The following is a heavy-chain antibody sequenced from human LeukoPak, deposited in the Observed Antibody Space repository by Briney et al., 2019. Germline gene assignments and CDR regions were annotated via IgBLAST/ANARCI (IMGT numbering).Heavy chain of an antibody. CDR2: IRYDGSNK. V-gene: IGHV3-30*02. J-gene: IGHJ4*02. D-gene: IGHD3-10*01. Sequence: GGSLRLSCAASGFTFSSYGMHWVRQAPGKGLEWVAFIRYDGSNKYYADSVKGRFTISRDNSKNTLYLQMNSLGAEDTAVYYCAKDYSHLWFGELSRWGQGTLVTVSS. CDR1: GFTFSSYG. CDR3: AKDYSHLWFGELSR.